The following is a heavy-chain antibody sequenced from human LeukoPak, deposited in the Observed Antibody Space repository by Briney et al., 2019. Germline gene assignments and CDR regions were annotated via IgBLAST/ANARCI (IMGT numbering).Heavy chain of an antibody. CDR3: ASRTTYSSSWYYFDY. D-gene: IGHD6-13*01. J-gene: IGHJ4*02. Sequence: GGSLRLSCAASGFTFSSYARSWVRQAPGKGLKWVSTINDNGDGTYYADSVKGRFTISRDNAKNTLYLQMNSLRAEDTAVYYCASRTTYSSSWYYFDYWGQGTLVTVSS. V-gene: IGHV3-23*01. CDR1: GFTFSSYA. CDR2: INDNGDGT.